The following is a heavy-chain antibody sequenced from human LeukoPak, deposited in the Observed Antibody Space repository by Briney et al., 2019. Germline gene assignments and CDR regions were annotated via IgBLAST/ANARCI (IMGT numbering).Heavy chain of an antibody. CDR2: IYKGGST. D-gene: IGHD2-21*02. CDR3: ARGGGAYCGTDCQRTFDY. J-gene: IGHJ4*02. V-gene: IGHV3-53*01. Sequence: GGSLRLSCAASGLTVSSDNMSWVRQAPGRGLEWVSVIYKGGSTYYAESVKGRFTISRDSSKNTLYLQMSSLRDDDTAVYYCARGGGAYCGTDCQRTFDYWGQGTLVTVSS. CDR1: GLTVSSDN.